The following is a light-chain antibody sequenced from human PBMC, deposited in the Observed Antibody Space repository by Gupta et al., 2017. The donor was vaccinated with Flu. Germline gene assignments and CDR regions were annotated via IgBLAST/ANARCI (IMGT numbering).Light chain of an antibody. Sequence: DIVMTQSPDSLASSLGERATINCRSSRSVLNNSNNKNYLAWYQQKPGQPPKLLIYGASTRASGIPDRFSGSGSGTDFTLTISSLQAEDVAVYYCQQYYATASWTFGQGTKVEIK. CDR1: RSVLNNSNNKNY. CDR2: GAS. V-gene: IGKV4-1*01. CDR3: QQYYATASWT. J-gene: IGKJ1*01.